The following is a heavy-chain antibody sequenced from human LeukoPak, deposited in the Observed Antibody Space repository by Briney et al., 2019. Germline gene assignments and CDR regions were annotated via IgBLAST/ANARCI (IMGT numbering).Heavy chain of an antibody. CDR2: ISSNGGST. CDR1: GFTFSSYA. CDR3: VKGMEDYDILTGVLDV. D-gene: IGHD3-9*01. J-gene: IGHJ6*02. V-gene: IGHV3-64D*06. Sequence: GGSLRLSCSASGFTFSSYAMHWVRQAPGKGLEYVSAISSNGGSTYYADSVKGRFTISRDNSKNTLYLQMSSLRAEDTAVYYCVKGMEDYDILTGVLDVWGQGTTVTVSS.